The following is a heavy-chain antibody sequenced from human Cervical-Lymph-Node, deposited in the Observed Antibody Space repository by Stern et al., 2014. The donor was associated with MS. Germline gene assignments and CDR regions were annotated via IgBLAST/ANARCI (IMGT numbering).Heavy chain of an antibody. D-gene: IGHD5-24*01. V-gene: IGHV4-59*01. J-gene: IGHJ4*02. CDR1: GGSISSYY. Sequence: QVQLQESGPGLVKPSETLSLTCTVSGGSISSYYWSWIRQPPGKGLEWIGYIYYSGSTNYTPSLKSRVTISVDTSKNQFSLKLSSVTAADTAVYYCARVVDGYNPDYWGQGTLVTVSS. CDR2: IYYSGST. CDR3: ARVVDGYNPDY.